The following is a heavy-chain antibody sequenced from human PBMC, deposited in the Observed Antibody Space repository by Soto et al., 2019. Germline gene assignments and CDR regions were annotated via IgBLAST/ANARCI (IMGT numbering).Heavy chain of an antibody. D-gene: IGHD2-21*02. V-gene: IGHV4-31*03. Sequence: SETLSLTCTVTGGSISTGYYYWNWIRQHPGKGLEWIGYIYYSGSTYYNPSLKSRVTISVDTSKNQFSLKLSSVTAADTAVYFCASVPAGTAHFDYWGQGTLVTVSS. CDR1: GGSISTGYYY. J-gene: IGHJ4*02. CDR2: IYYSGST. CDR3: ASVPAGTAHFDY.